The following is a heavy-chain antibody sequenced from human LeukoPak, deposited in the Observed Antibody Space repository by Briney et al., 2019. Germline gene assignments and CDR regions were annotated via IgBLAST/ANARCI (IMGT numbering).Heavy chain of an antibody. V-gene: IGHV3-23*01. CDR2: ISGIGVAT. CDR1: GFTFGSYA. D-gene: IGHD4-17*01. J-gene: IGHJ4*02. Sequence: PGGSLRLSCAASGFTFGSYAMTWVRQAPGKGLEWVSVISGIGVATYYADSVKGRFTISRDNSKNMLYLQMNSLRAEDTAVYYCAKRAVTTFSSGFHYWGQGTLVTVSS. CDR3: AKRAVTTFSSGFHY.